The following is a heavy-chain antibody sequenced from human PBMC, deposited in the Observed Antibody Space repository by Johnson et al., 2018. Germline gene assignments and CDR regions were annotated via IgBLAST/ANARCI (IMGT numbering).Heavy chain of an antibody. J-gene: IGHJ3*02. CDR3: AKDITVIGVVITIQNAFDI. CDR1: GFNVDEYA. V-gene: IGHV3-9*01. D-gene: IGHD3-3*01. CDR2: LTWNSASV. Sequence: VQLVESGGGLVQPGRSLRLSCAASGFNVDEYAMHWVRQAPGKGLEWVSGLTWNSASVAYADSVKGRFTISRDNAKNSRYLQLDSLRADDTALYYCAKDITVIGVVITIQNAFDIWGQGTMVTVSS.